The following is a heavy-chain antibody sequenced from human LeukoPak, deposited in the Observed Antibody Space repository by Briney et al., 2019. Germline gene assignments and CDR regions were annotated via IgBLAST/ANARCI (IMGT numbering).Heavy chain of an antibody. CDR1: GFTFDDNG. CDR3: AAGDRNGWYFDY. CDR2: INWNGGST. D-gene: IGHD6-19*01. V-gene: IGHV3-20*04. Sequence: GGCLRLSCAASGFTFDDNGMSWVRQVPGKWLEWESGINWNGGSTGYADSVKGLFTITRDNAKNSLYLQMNSLRAEDTALYYWAAGDRNGWYFDYWGQGTLVTVSS. J-gene: IGHJ4*02.